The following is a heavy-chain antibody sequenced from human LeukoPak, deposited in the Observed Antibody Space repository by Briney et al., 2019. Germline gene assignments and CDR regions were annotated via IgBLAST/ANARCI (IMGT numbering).Heavy chain of an antibody. CDR1: GFTFSSYA. Sequence: GGSLRLSCAASGFTFSSYAMSWVRQAPGKGLEWVSAISGSGGSTYYADSVKGRFAISRDNSKNTLYLQMNSLRAEDTAVYYCAKRISGSYYNYWGQGTLVTVSS. CDR2: ISGSGGST. D-gene: IGHD3-10*01. CDR3: AKRISGSYYNY. V-gene: IGHV3-23*01. J-gene: IGHJ4*02.